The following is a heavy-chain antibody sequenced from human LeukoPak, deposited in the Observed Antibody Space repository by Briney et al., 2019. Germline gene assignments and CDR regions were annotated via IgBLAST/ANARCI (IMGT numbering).Heavy chain of an antibody. Sequence: GGSLRLSCAASGFTFNSYTMNWVRQAPGKGLEWVSSITSRGDDIYYSDSVKGRFTISRDNAKQSLYLQMGSLRAEDTAVYYCVRVVTMADFGYWGQGTLVTVSS. J-gene: IGHJ4*02. CDR1: GFTFNSYT. D-gene: IGHD2-21*02. CDR2: ITSRGDDI. CDR3: VRVVTMADFGY. V-gene: IGHV3-21*01.